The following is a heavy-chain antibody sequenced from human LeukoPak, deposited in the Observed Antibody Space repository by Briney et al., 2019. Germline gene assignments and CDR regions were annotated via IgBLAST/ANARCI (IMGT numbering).Heavy chain of an antibody. CDR2: INPNSGGT. D-gene: IGHD2-2*02. Sequence: ASVKVSCKASGYTFTGYYMHWVRQAPGQGLEWMGWINPNSGGTNYAQKFQGRVTMTRDTSISTACMELSRLRSDDTAVYYCTRDCSSTSCYTRGAFDIWGQGTMVTVSS. J-gene: IGHJ3*02. CDR3: TRDCSSTSCYTRGAFDI. V-gene: IGHV1-2*02. CDR1: GYTFTGYY.